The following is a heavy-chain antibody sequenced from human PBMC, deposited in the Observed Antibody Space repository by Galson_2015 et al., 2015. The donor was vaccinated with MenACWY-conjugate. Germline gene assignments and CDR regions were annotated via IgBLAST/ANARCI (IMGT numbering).Heavy chain of an antibody. J-gene: IGHJ4*02. V-gene: IGHV3-15*01. Sequence: SLRLSCAASGFTFSNAWMSWVRQAPGKGLEWVGRIKSKTDGGTTDYAAPVKGRFTISRDDSKNTLYLQMNSLKTEDTAVYYCTTDLEDVFLVPRDYWGQGTLVTVSS. CDR1: GFTFSNAW. CDR3: TTDLEDVFLVPRDY. D-gene: IGHD2-15*01. CDR2: IKSKTDGGTT.